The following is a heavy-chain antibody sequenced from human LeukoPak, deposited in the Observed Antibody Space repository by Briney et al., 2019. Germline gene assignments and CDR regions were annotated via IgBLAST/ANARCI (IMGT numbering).Heavy chain of an antibody. Sequence: GGSLRLSCAASGFTFNSYTMSWVRQAPGKGLEWVSVISPTGFTTLRTDSVKGRFIISRDNSKSMLYLQMDGLRAEDTAIYFCTKDVQVGPTRGFFDFWGQGTLVTVSS. D-gene: IGHD1-26*01. J-gene: IGHJ4*03. CDR2: ISPTGFTT. V-gene: IGHV3-23*01. CDR1: GFTFNSYT. CDR3: TKDVQVGPTRGFFDF.